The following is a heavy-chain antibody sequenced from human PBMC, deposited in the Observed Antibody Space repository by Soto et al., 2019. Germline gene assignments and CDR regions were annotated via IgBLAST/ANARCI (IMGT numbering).Heavy chain of an antibody. CDR2: ILYSGTT. V-gene: IGHV4-39*01. CDR3: ARGGGYYGVLFDY. J-gene: IGHJ4*02. CDR1: GGAISSSSYF. D-gene: IGHD4-17*01. Sequence: QLQLQESGPGLLRPSETLSLTCNVSGGAISSSSYFWGWVRQPPGKTLEWIGHILYSGTTHYNESLKSRVTISGDTAKNQFSLRLNSVTPADTAVYYCARGGGYYGVLFDYWGQGTLVPVSS.